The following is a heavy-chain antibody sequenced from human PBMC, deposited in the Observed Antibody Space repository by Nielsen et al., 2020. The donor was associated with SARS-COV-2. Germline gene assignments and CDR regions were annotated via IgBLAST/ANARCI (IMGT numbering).Heavy chain of an antibody. CDR3: ARGGTMVRGRRYYYGMDV. D-gene: IGHD3-10*01. Sequence: LRLSCTVSGGSISSYYWSWIRQPPGKGLEWIGYIYYSGSTYYNPSLKSRVTISVDTSKNQFSLKLSSVTAADTAVYYCARGGTMVRGRRYYYGMDVWGQGTTVTVSS. CDR1: GGSISSYY. J-gene: IGHJ6*02. CDR2: IYYSGST. V-gene: IGHV4-30-4*01.